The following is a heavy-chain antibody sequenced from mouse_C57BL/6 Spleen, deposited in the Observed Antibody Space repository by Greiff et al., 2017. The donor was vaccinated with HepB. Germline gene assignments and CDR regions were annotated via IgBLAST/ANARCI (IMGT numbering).Heavy chain of an antibody. CDR1: GYSITSGYY. CDR3: AAYGNYGGAMDY. J-gene: IGHJ4*01. D-gene: IGHD2-1*01. Sequence: VQLQQSGPGLVKPSQSLSLTCSVTGYSITSGYYWNWIRQFPGNKLEWMGYISYDGSNNYNPSLKNRISITRDTSKNQFFLKLNSVTTEDTATYYCAAYGNYGGAMDYWGQGTSVTVSS. V-gene: IGHV3-6*01. CDR2: ISYDGSN.